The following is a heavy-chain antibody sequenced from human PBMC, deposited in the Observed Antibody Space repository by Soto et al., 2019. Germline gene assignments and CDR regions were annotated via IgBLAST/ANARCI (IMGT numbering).Heavy chain of an antibody. CDR3: ARQEYDRPSALDY. V-gene: IGHV3-30-3*01. CDR2: TSYDGSSK. CDR1: GFTFSSYA. J-gene: IGHJ4*02. Sequence: PGESLKISCAASGFTFSSYAMHWVRQAPGKGLEWVAVTSYDGSSKYYADSVKGRFTISRDNSKNTLYLQVNSLRSEDTAAYYWARQEYDRPSALDYWGRGTLVTVDS. D-gene: IGHD6-6*01.